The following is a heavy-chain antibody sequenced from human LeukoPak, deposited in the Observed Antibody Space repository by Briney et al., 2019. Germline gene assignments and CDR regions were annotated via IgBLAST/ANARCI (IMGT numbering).Heavy chain of an antibody. CDR2: IRYDGSNK. CDR1: GFTFSSYG. D-gene: IGHD1-1*01. J-gene: IGHJ6*03. V-gene: IGHV3-30*02. Sequence: GGSLRLSCAASGFTFSSYGMHWVRQAPGKGLEWVAFIRYDGSNKYYADSVKGRFTISRDNSKNTPYLQMNSLRAEDTAVYYCAKEIIPAQHYYYYMDVWGKGTTVTVSS. CDR3: AKEIIPAQHYYYYMDV.